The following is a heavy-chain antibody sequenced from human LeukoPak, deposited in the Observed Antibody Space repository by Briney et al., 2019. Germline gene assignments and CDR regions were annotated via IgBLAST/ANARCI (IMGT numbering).Heavy chain of an antibody. J-gene: IGHJ6*03. V-gene: IGHV4-34*01. D-gene: IGHD3-22*01. CDR1: GGSFSGYY. CDR2: INHSGST. Sequence: PSETLSLTCAVYGGSFSGYYWSWIRQPPGKGLEWIGEINHSGSTNYNPSLKSRVTISVDTSKNQFSLKLSSVTAADTAVYYCARRRTYYYDSSGYAPGYYYYMDVWGKGTTVTISS. CDR3: ARRRTYYYDSSGYAPGYYYYMDV.